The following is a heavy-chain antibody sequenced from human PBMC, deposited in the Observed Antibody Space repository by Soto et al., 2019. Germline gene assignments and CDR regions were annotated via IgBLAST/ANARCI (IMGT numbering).Heavy chain of an antibody. CDR1: GGTFSSYA. CDR2: IIPIFGTA. Sequence: QVHLVQSGAEVKKPGSSVKVSCKASGGTFSSYAISWVRQAPGQGLEWMGWIIPIFGTANYAQKWHGRVTITADESTSTAYMELSSLRSEDTAVYYCAREYNWNERYYGMDVWGQGTTVTVSS. CDR3: AREYNWNERYYGMDV. D-gene: IGHD1-20*01. J-gene: IGHJ6*02. V-gene: IGHV1-69*12.